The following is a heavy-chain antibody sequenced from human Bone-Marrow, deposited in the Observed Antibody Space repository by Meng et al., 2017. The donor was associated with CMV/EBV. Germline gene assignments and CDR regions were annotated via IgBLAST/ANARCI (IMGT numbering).Heavy chain of an antibody. CDR3: ARSQYKSASDY. D-gene: IGHD1-14*01. J-gene: IGHJ4*02. Sequence: GGSLRLSCAASGFTFSSYSMNWVRQAPGKGLEWVSSISSSSSYIYYADSVKGRFTISRDNAKNTLHLQMNGLRDEDTAVYYCARSQYKSASDYWGRGALVTVSS. CDR2: ISSSSSYI. CDR1: GFTFSSYS. V-gene: IGHV3-21*01.